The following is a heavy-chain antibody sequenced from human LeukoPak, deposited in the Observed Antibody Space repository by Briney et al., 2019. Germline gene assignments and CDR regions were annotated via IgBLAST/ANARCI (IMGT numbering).Heavy chain of an antibody. V-gene: IGHV3-48*02. J-gene: IGHJ4*02. D-gene: IGHD3-22*01. CDR3: ARGADSSDYYSLFDY. CDR1: GLTFSSYS. Sequence: LTGGSLRLSCAASGLTFSSYSIHWVRQAPGKGLEWVSSISSRSGTTYYADSVKGRFTISRDNAKNSLYLQMNSLRDEDTAVYYCARGADSSDYYSLFDYWGQGTLVTVSS. CDR2: ISSRSGTT.